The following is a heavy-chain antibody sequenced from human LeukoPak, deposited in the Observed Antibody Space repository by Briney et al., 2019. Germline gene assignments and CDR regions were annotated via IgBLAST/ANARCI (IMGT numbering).Heavy chain of an antibody. CDR3: AKDSEEGAVDY. V-gene: IGHV3-48*01. J-gene: IGHJ4*02. CDR2: ISTSSSNI. CDR1: GFTFSGYS. Sequence: GGSLRLSCAASGFTFSGYSMSWVRQAPGKGLEWVSDISTSSSNIYYVESVKGRFTISRDNAKNSLYLQMNSLRAEDTAVYYCAKDSEEGAVDYWGQGTLVTVSS. D-gene: IGHD1-26*01.